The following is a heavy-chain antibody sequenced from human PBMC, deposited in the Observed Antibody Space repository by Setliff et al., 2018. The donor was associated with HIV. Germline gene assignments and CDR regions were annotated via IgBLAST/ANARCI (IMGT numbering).Heavy chain of an antibody. CDR3: ARAKVTAAWGYYFDY. CDR1: GLTFSRNW. Sequence: PGGSLRLSCAVSGLTFSRNWFHWVRQAPGKGLEWVSRINGDGTTTNYADSVKGRFSISRDNAKNTLYLHMNSLRAADTALYYCARAKVTAAWGYYFDYWGQGMLVTVSS. V-gene: IGHV3-74*01. CDR2: INGDGTTT. J-gene: IGHJ4*02. D-gene: IGHD6-13*01.